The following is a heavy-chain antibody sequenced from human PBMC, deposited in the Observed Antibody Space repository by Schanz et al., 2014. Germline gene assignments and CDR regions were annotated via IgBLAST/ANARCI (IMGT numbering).Heavy chain of an antibody. CDR3: AKKVPAYNPFDS. D-gene: IGHD1-1*01. CDR1: GFNFSSYS. V-gene: IGHV3-21*01. CDR2: ISYGTSYI. J-gene: IGHJ4*02. Sequence: EVKMVESGGGLVKPGGSLRLSCAASGFNFSSYSLNWVRQAPGKGLEWVSSISYGTSYIYYAESVKGRFTISRDNAKNSLYLQMNGLRAEDTAVYYCAKKVPAYNPFDSWGQGTLVTVSS.